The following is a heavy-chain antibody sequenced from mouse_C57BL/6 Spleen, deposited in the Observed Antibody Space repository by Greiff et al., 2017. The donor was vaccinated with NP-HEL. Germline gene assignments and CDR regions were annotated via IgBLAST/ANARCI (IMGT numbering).Heavy chain of an antibody. J-gene: IGHJ3*01. V-gene: IGHV5-9-1*02. CDR1: GFTFSSYA. D-gene: IGHD3-2*02. Sequence: EVMLVESGEGLVKPGGSLTLSCAASGFTFSSYALSWVRQTPETRLEWVAYISSGGDYISYADTVKGRFTISRDNARNTLYLQMSSLKSEDTAMYYCTIDSSGRGFAYWGQGTLVTVSA. CDR3: TIDSSGRGFAY. CDR2: ISSGGDYI.